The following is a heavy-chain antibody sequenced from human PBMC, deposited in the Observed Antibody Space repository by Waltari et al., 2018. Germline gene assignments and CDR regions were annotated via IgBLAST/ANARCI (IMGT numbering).Heavy chain of an antibody. V-gene: IGHV3-33*01. CDR3: AADPPNSGFALDV. J-gene: IGHJ6*02. CDR2: IWGDGSHQ. CDR1: GFTFSTYG. Sequence: QVQLVESGGGVVQPGRSLRLSCAASGFTFSTYGMHWVRQAPGKGRDWVAFIWGDGSHQNYADSVRGRFTISRDNSKDTLYLQMNSLTTDDTAVYYCAADPPNSGFALDVWGQGTTVTVSS. D-gene: IGHD1-26*01.